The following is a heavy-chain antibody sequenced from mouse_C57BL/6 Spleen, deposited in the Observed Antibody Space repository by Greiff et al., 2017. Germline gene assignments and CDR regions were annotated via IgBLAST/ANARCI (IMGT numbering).Heavy chain of an antibody. CDR2: IDPENGDT. Sequence: EVKLMESGAELVRPGAPVKLSCTASGFNIKDDYMHWVKQRPEQGLEWIGWIDPENGDTEYASKFQGKATITADTSSNTAYLQLSSLTSEDTAVYYCTTWDYDGYFDYWGQGTTLTVSS. J-gene: IGHJ2*01. CDR3: TTWDYDGYFDY. CDR1: GFNIKDDY. D-gene: IGHD2-4*01. V-gene: IGHV14-4*01.